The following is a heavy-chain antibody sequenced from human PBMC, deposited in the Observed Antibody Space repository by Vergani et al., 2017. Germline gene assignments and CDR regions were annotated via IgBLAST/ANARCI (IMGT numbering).Heavy chain of an antibody. CDR2: ISCSGGST. D-gene: IGHD5-12*01. V-gene: IGHV3-23*01. Sequence: EVQLLESGGDLVQPGGSLRLSCAASGFTFNHYAMNWVRQAPGKGLEWVSGISCSGGSTYYAGSVKGRFTISRDSSKNTLYLQMNSLSAGDTAVYYCAKANPRNSXYDYLYSYHAMDVWGQGTTVTVSS. J-gene: IGHJ6*02. CDR1: GFTFNHYA. CDR3: AKANPRNSXYDYLYSYHAMDV.